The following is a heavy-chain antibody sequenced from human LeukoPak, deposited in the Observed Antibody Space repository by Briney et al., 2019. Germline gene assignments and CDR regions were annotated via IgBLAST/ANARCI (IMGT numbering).Heavy chain of an antibody. D-gene: IGHD6-19*01. CDR2: IYYSGST. Sequence: PSETLSLTCTVSGGSISSSSYYWGWIRQPPGKGLEWIGSIYYSGSTYYNPSLKSRVTISVDTSKNQFSLKLSSATAADTAVYYCARLGAGRQWLAKGSYWGQGTLVTVSS. V-gene: IGHV4-39*01. CDR1: GGSISSSSYY. CDR3: ARLGAGRQWLAKGSY. J-gene: IGHJ4*02.